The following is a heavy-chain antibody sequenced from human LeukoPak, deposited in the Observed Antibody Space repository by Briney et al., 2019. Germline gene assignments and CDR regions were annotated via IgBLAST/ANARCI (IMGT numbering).Heavy chain of an antibody. J-gene: IGHJ6*02. V-gene: IGHV4-34*01. D-gene: IGHD2-2*01. CDR3: ARGRYCSSTSCYGFKVYGMDV. CDR2: INHSGST. CDR1: GGSFSGYY. Sequence: RSSETLSLTCAVYGGSFSGYYWSWIRQPPGKGLEWIGEINHSGSTNYNPSLKSRVTISVDTSKNQFSLKLSSVTAADTAVYYCARGRYCSSTSCYGFKVYGMDVWGQGTTVTVSS.